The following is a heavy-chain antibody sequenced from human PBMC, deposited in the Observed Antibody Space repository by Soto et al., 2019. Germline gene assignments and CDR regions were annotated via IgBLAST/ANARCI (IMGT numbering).Heavy chain of an antibody. CDR2: IYYSGST. CDR1: GGSISSGGYY. J-gene: IGHJ6*02. V-gene: IGHV4-31*03. D-gene: IGHD2-15*01. Sequence: QVQLQESGPGLVKPSQTLSLTCTVSGGSISSGGYYWSWIRQHPGKGLEWIGYIYYSGSTYYNPSLKSRVTISVDTSKNQFSLKLSSVTAADTAVYYCARDFTPLTVVDPRPYYYGMDVWGQGTTVTVSS. CDR3: ARDFTPLTVVDPRPYYYGMDV.